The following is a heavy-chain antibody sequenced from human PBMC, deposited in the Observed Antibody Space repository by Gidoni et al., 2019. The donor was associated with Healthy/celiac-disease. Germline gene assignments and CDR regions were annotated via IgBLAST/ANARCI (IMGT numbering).Heavy chain of an antibody. V-gene: IGHV3-21*01. J-gene: IGHJ4*02. CDR2: ISSSSSYI. CDR1: GFPFSSYS. CDR3: ARDRKNTAMASPLFDY. Sequence: EVQLVESGGGLVKPGGSLRLSCAPSGFPFSSYSMNWVRQAPGKGLEWVSSISSSSSYIYYADSVKGRFTISRDNAKNSLYLQMNSLRAEDTAVYYCARDRKNTAMASPLFDYWGQGTLVTVSS. D-gene: IGHD5-18*01.